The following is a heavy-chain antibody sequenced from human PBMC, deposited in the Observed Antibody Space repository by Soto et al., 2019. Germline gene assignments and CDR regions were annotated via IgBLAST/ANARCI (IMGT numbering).Heavy chain of an antibody. Sequence: SETLSLTCTVSGGSISSYYWTWIRQPPGKGLEWIGYIYYGGSINYNPSLKSRVIISVDTAKNQFSLRLSSVTAADTAVYYCTGAYYDINGYSLDPWGQGTSVTV. CDR3: TGAYYDINGYSLDP. CDR1: GGSISSYY. D-gene: IGHD3-22*01. V-gene: IGHV4-59*01. J-gene: IGHJ5*02. CDR2: IYYGGSI.